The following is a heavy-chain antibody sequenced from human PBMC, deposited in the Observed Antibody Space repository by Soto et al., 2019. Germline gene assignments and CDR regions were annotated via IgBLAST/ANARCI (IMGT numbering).Heavy chain of an antibody. CDR2: ISHSGGT. CDR1: GYSVSSGYF. D-gene: IGHD3-16*01. CDR3: ARDLGGGSHDY. Sequence: SETLSPTCVVSGYSVSSGYFGGWIRQPPGKGLEWIGSISHSGGTYYNPSLKSRVTLSINTSKNQLSLTLSSVTAADTAVYYCARDLGGGSHDYWGQGALVTVSS. V-gene: IGHV4-38-2*02. J-gene: IGHJ4*02.